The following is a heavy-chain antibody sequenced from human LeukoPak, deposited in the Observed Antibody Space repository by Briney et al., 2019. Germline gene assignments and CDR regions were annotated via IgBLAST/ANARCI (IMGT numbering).Heavy chain of an antibody. CDR2: INPNSGGT. D-gene: IGHD3-9*01. J-gene: IGHJ4*02. Sequence: GASVKVSCKASGYTFTSYYMHWVRQAPGQGLEWMGWINPNSGGTNYAQKFQGRVTMTRDTSISTAYMELSRLRSDDTAVYYCARGGSADYDILTGYLHLDYWGQGTLVTVSS. CDR1: GYTFTSYY. CDR3: ARGGSADYDILTGYLHLDY. V-gene: IGHV1-2*02.